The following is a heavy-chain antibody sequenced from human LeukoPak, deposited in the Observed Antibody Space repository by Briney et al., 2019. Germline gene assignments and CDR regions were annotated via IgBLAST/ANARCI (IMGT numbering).Heavy chain of an antibody. CDR1: GYTFTNND. V-gene: IGHV1-8*01. Sequence: ASVNVSCKASGYTFTNNDISWVRQAAGQGLEWMGWMNPRSGNTGYAQKFQGRVTMTRDTSITTAYMELSALRSEDTAVYYCAKVVSGRHHDDWGQGTLVTVSS. CDR2: MNPRSGNT. CDR3: AKVVSGRHHDD. J-gene: IGHJ4*02. D-gene: IGHD2-15*01.